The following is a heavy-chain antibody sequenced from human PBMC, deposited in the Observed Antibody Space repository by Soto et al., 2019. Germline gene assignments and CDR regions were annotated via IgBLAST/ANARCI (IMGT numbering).Heavy chain of an antibody. D-gene: IGHD2-21*01. CDR2: IASGSTYT. V-gene: IGHV3-11*06. CDR1: GFTFSDYY. J-gene: IGHJ4*02. Sequence: QVQMVESGGGLVEPGGSLRLSCAASGFTFSDYYMSWIRQSPGKGLEWVSYIASGSTYTKYADSVKGRFTISRDNAKNSLYLQMISLRAGDTAVYYCARRSDSSCFDFWGQGTLVTVSS. CDR3: ARRSDSSCFDF.